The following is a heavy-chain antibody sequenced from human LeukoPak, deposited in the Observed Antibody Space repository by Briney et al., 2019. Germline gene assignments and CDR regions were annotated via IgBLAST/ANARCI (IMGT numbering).Heavy chain of an antibody. CDR3: AELGITMIGGV. CDR1: EFSFNSYN. D-gene: IGHD3-10*02. Sequence: GGSLRLSCAASEFSFNSYNMNWVRQAPGKGLEWVSYISSSGSTIYYADSVKGRFTISRDNAKNSLYLQMNSLRAEDTAVYYCAELGITMIGGVWGKGTTVTISS. V-gene: IGHV3-48*03. CDR2: ISSSGSTI. J-gene: IGHJ6*04.